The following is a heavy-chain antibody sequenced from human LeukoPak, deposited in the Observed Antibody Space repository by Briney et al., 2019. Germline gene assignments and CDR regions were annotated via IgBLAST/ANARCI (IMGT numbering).Heavy chain of an antibody. Sequence: SETLSLTCAVSGGSISSGGYSWSWIRQPPGKGLEWIGYIYHSGSTYYNPSLKSRVTISVDRSKNQFSLKLSSVTAADTAVYYCARGRPSPGSSWHEEKYYFDYWGQGTLVTVSS. CDR1: GGSISSGGYS. D-gene: IGHD6-13*01. CDR3: ARGRPSPGSSWHEEKYYFDY. V-gene: IGHV4-30-2*01. CDR2: IYHSGST. J-gene: IGHJ4*02.